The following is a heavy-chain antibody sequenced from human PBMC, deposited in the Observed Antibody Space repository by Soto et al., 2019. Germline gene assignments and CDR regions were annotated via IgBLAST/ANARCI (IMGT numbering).Heavy chain of an antibody. CDR3: VRDRPPRRYCSSTSCYRIGGMDV. D-gene: IGHD2-2*02. CDR1: GFTFSDYY. V-gene: IGHV3-11*01. Sequence: LRLSCAASGFTFSDYYMSWIRQAPGKGLEWVSYISSSGSTIYYADSVKGRFTISRDNAKNSLYLQMNSLRAEDTAVYYCVRDRPPRRYCSSTSCYRIGGMDVWGQGTTVTVSS. J-gene: IGHJ6*02. CDR2: ISSSGSTI.